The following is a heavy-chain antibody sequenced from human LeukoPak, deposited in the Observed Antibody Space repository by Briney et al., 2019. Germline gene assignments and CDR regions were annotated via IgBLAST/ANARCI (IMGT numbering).Heavy chain of an antibody. CDR1: GYSFTSYW. CDR2: IYPGDSDT. Sequence: HGESLKISCKGSGYSFTSYWIGWVRQMPGKGLEWMGIIYPGDSDTRYSPSFQGQVTISADKSISTAYLQWSSLKASDSAMYYCATNTMFRGIHAFDIWGQGTMVTASS. D-gene: IGHD3-10*01. V-gene: IGHV5-51*01. J-gene: IGHJ3*02. CDR3: ATNTMFRGIHAFDI.